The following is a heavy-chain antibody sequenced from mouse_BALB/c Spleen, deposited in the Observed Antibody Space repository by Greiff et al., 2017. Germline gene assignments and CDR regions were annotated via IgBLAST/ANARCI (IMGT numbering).Heavy chain of an antibody. V-gene: IGHV1S127*01. Sequence: VQLQQSGPQLVRPGASVKISCKASGYSFTSYWMHWVKQRPGQGLEWIGMIDPSDSETRLNQKFKDKATLTVDKSSSTAYMQLSSPTSEDSAVYYCARDYGNYWYFDVWGAGTTVTVSS. CDR1: GYSFTSYW. D-gene: IGHD2-1*01. J-gene: IGHJ1*01. CDR3: ARDYGNYWYFDV. CDR2: IDPSDSET.